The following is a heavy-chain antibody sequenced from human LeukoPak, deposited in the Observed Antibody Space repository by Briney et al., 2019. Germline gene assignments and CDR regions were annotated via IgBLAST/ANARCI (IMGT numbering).Heavy chain of an antibody. Sequence: GGSLRLSCAASGFTFSSYAMSWVRQAPGKGLEWVSYISSSGSTIYYADSVKGRFTISRDNAKNSLYLQMNSLRAEDTAVYYCARDPYSGAYGNTYYYYMDVWGKGTTVTISS. D-gene: IGHD1-26*01. J-gene: IGHJ6*03. CDR1: GFTFSSYA. V-gene: IGHV3-48*03. CDR3: ARDPYSGAYGNTYYYYMDV. CDR2: ISSSGSTI.